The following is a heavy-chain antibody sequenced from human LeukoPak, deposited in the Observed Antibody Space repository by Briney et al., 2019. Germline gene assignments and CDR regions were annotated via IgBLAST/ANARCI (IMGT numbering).Heavy chain of an antibody. CDR1: GDSISSSSYY. J-gene: IGHJ4*02. CDR2: IYYSGST. Sequence: SETLSLTCTVSGDSISSSSYYWGWIRQPPGKGLEWIGSIYYSGSTYYNPSLKSRVTISVDTSKNQFSLKLSSVTAADTAVYYCARGRRGYSGYDYFGYWGQGTLVTVSS. D-gene: IGHD5-12*01. V-gene: IGHV4-39*01. CDR3: ARGRRGYSGYDYFGY.